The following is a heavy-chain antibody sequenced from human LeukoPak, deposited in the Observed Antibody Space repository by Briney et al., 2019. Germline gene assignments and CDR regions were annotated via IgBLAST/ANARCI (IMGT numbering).Heavy chain of an antibody. J-gene: IGHJ5*02. CDR3: ARPDCSGDCP. CDR2: IYPGDSDT. CDR1: GYRFTNYW. Sequence: GESLKISCKGSGYRFTNYWIGRVRQMPGKGLEWMGIIYPGDSDTRYSPSFQGQVTLSADKSISTAYLQWSSLKASDTAMYYCARPDCSGDCPWGQGTLVTVSS. V-gene: IGHV5-51*01. D-gene: IGHD2-21*02.